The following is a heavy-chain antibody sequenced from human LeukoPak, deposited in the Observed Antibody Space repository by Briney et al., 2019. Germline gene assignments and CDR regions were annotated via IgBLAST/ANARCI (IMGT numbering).Heavy chain of an antibody. D-gene: IGHD1-26*01. Sequence: GGSLRLSCAASEFTFSSYGMHWVRQAPGKGLEWVAVISYDGGKKYNADSVKDRFTISRDNSKNTLYLQMNSLRAEDTAVYYCAKERLQRIVGATWDFDYWGQGTLVTVSS. CDR2: ISYDGGKK. CDR3: AKERLQRIVGATWDFDY. V-gene: IGHV3-30*18. J-gene: IGHJ4*02. CDR1: EFTFSSYG.